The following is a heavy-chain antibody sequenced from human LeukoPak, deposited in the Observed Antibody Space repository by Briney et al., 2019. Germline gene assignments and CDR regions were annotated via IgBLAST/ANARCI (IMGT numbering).Heavy chain of an antibody. D-gene: IGHD3-22*01. Sequence: SVKVSCKASGGTFSSYAITWVRQAPGQGLECMGGIIPIFGTANYAQKFQGRVTISTDESTSTAYMELSSLRSEDTAVYYCASASYYYDSSGYYKRGYYFDYWGQGTLVTVSS. CDR2: IIPIFGTA. CDR3: ASASYYYDSSGYYKRGYYFDY. CDR1: GGTFSSYA. V-gene: IGHV1-69*05. J-gene: IGHJ4*02.